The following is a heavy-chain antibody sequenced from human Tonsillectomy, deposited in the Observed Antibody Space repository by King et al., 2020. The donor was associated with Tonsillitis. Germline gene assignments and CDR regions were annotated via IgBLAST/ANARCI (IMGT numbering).Heavy chain of an antibody. Sequence: VQLVESGGGLVQPGGSLRLSCAASGFTFNSYAMSWVRQAPRKGLEWVSVVYSGGSSTNYADSVKGRFTISRDNSKNTLYRQMNSLRAEDTAVYYCATDLGYCNSISCNALAFDIWGQGTMVTVSS. CDR1: GFTFNSYA. CDR2: VYSGGSST. V-gene: IGHV3-23*03. D-gene: IGHD2-2*01. CDR3: ATDLGYCNSISCNALAFDI. J-gene: IGHJ3*02.